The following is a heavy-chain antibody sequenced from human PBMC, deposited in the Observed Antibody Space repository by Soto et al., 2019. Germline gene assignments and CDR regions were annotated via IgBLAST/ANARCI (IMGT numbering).Heavy chain of an antibody. J-gene: IGHJ6*02. Sequence: GGSLRLSCAASGFTFSSYSMNWVRQAPGKGLEWVSSISSSSSYIYYADSVKGRFTISRDNAKNSLYLQMNSLRAEDTAVYYCARDKGHYGSGPYYYYGMDVWGQGTTVTVSS. CDR2: ISSSSSYI. CDR1: GFTFSSYS. CDR3: ARDKGHYGSGPYYYYGMDV. D-gene: IGHD3-10*01. V-gene: IGHV3-21*01.